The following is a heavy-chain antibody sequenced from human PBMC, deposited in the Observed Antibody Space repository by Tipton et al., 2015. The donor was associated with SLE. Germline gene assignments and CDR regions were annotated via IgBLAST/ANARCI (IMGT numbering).Heavy chain of an antibody. Sequence: LRLSCTVSGDSFSSGSSSWNWVRQPAGKGLEWIGLIYNSGITNYNPSLQSRVTLSVDMSKNQFSLKLSSVTVADTAVYYCAKDYNHDNADYNWGQGTLVIVSS. CDR3: AKDYNHDNADYN. CDR2: IYNSGIT. D-gene: IGHD4-17*01. V-gene: IGHV4-61*02. CDR1: GDSFSSGSSS. J-gene: IGHJ4*02.